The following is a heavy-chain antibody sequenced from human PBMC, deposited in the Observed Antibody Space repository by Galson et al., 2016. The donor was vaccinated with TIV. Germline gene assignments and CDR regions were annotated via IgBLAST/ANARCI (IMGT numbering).Heavy chain of an antibody. Sequence: ETLSLTCTVSGGSVSSYYWSWVRQPPGKGLEWIGYIYYSGKTKYNPSLKSRGTMSEDTSKNQFSLSLSSVTAADTAVYYCASVASSDYYGGVDAFAIWGQGTMVTVSS. J-gene: IGHJ3*02. CDR2: IYYSGKT. V-gene: IGHV4-59*02. D-gene: IGHD4-17*01. CDR3: ASVASSDYYGGVDAFAI. CDR1: GGSVSSYY.